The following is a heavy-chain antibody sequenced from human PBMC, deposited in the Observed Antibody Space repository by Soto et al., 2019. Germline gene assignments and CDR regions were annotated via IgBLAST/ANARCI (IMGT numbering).Heavy chain of an antibody. Sequence: ASVKVSCKTSGNVFSTYSLHWVRQAPGQRLEWMGWIDAGNGNTKFTQNFQGRVTITRDTSAGTAYMELSRLRSEDTAVYYCAKDIVGIYYYGMDVWGQGTTVTVSS. CDR3: AKDIVGIYYYGMDV. D-gene: IGHD2-21*01. CDR1: GNVFSTYS. J-gene: IGHJ6*02. CDR2: IDAGNGNT. V-gene: IGHV1-3*01.